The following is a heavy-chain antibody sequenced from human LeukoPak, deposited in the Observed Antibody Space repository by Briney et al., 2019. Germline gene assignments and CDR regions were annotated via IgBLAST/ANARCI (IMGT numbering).Heavy chain of an antibody. CDR1: GFTFSSYA. J-gene: IGHJ3*01. CDR2: ISYDGSNK. CDR3: ASSLWFGEPN. Sequence: GGSLRLSCAASGFTFSSYAMHWVRQAPGKGLEWVAVISYDGSNKYYADSVKGRFTISRDNSKNTLYLQMNSLRAEDTAVYYCASSLWFGEPNWGQGTMVTVSS. D-gene: IGHD3-10*01. V-gene: IGHV3-30*04.